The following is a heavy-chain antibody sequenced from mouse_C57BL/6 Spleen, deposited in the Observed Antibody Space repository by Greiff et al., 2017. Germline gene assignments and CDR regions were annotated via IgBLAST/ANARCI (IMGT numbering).Heavy chain of an antibody. D-gene: IGHD2-5*01. CDR3: AKESYYSNLGAMDY. Sequence: QVHVKQSGPGLVQPSQSLSITCTVSGFSLTSYGVHWVRQSPGKGLEWLGVIWRGGSTDYNAAFMSRLSITKDNSKSQVFFKMNSLQADDTAIYYCAKESYYSNLGAMDYWGQGTSVTVSS. CDR1: GFSLTSYG. J-gene: IGHJ4*01. CDR2: IWRGGST. V-gene: IGHV2-5*01.